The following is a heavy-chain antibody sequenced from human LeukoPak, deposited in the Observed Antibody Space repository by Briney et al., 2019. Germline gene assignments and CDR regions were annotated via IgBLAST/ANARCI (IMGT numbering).Heavy chain of an antibody. CDR1: GFTFSSYA. J-gene: IGHJ4*02. V-gene: IGHV3-30*03. CDR3: ARANGQLWTTPDY. CDR2: ISYDGSKK. D-gene: IGHD5-18*01. Sequence: GGSLRLSCAASGFTFSSYAMHWVRQPQGEGLEWVAVISYDGSKKSSAESVKGRFTISRDNSKNTLYLQMNSLRPEDTAVYFCARANGQLWTTPDYWGQGTLVTISS.